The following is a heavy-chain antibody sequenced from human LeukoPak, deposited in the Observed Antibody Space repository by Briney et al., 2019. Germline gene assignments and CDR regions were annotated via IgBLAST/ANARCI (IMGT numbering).Heavy chain of an antibody. D-gene: IGHD3-22*01. CDR2: IYTSGST. CDR3: TRDYYDSSGYPFCDY. CDR1: GGSISSYY. J-gene: IGHJ4*02. V-gene: IGHV4-4*07. Sequence: SETLSLACTVSGGSISSYYWSWIRQPAGKGLEWIGRIYTSGSTTYNPSLKSRVTMSADTSKNQLSLKLGSVTAADTAVYYCTRDYYDSSGYPFCDYWGQGTLVTVSS.